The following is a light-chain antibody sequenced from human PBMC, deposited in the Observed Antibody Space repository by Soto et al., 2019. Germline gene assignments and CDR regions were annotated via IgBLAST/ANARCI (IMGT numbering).Light chain of an antibody. J-gene: IGKJ4*01. CDR2: WGS. Sequence: DIVMTQSPDSLALSLGERATTNCKSSQSILEDSNNKNHLAWYQQKAGQPPKLIIYWGSTRESGVPDRFSGSGSGTDFTLTISSLQAEDVAVYYCQHYYSSPPTFGGGTKVEI. CDR3: QHYYSSPPT. V-gene: IGKV4-1*01. CDR1: QSILEDSNNKNH.